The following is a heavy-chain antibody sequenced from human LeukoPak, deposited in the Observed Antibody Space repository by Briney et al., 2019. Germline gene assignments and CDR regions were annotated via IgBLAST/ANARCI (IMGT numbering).Heavy chain of an antibody. V-gene: IGHV3-30*02. D-gene: IGHD3-10*01. Sequence: GGSLRLSCAASGFTFSSYGMHWVRQAPGKGLEWVAFIRYDGSNKYYADSVKGRFTISRDNSKNTLYLQMNSLRAEDTAVYYCARGLRGFGTPFDYWGQGTQVTVSS. CDR1: GFTFSSYG. J-gene: IGHJ4*02. CDR2: IRYDGSNK. CDR3: ARGLRGFGTPFDY.